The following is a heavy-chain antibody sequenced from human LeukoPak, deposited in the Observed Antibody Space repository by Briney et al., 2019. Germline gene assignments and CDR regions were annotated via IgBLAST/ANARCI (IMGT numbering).Heavy chain of an antibody. V-gene: IGHV4-59*01. D-gene: IGHD3-10*01. CDR1: GGSISSYY. Sequence: KPSETLSLTCTVSGGSISSYYWSWIRLPPGKGLEWIGYIYYSGSTNYNPSLKSRVTISVDTSKNQFSLKLSSVTAADTAVYYCARAHYGSGSYNWFDPWGQGTLVTVSS. CDR3: ARAHYGSGSYNWFDP. CDR2: IYYSGST. J-gene: IGHJ5*02.